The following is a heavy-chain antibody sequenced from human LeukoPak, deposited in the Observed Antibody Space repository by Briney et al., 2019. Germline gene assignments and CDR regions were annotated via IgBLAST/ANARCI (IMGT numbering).Heavy chain of an antibody. CDR3: ARAREASGLFNS. D-gene: IGHD3-10*01. Sequence: PSQTLSLTCTVSGYAITSGGFSWNWIRQPPGKGLEWIGCIYDRGPAYYNPSLKSRFTISVAGPKNQFFLNVTSLTAAATAVYYCARAREASGLFNSWGRGALVVVSS. V-gene: IGHV4-30-2*01. CDR1: GYAITSGGFS. J-gene: IGHJ5*01. CDR2: IYDRGPA.